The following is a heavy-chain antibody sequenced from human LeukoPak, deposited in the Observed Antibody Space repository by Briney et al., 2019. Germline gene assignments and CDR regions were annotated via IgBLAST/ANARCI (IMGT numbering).Heavy chain of an antibody. CDR1: GGSISSSSYY. D-gene: IGHD3-10*02. Sequence: SETLSLTCTVSGGSISSSSYYWGWIRQPPGKGLEWIGSIYYSGSTYNNPSLKSRVTISVDTSKNQFSLKLSSVTAADTAVYYCASLTYFRGVIRHFDYWGQGTLVTVSS. J-gene: IGHJ4*02. CDR2: IYYSGST. V-gene: IGHV4-39*07. CDR3: ASLTYFRGVIRHFDY.